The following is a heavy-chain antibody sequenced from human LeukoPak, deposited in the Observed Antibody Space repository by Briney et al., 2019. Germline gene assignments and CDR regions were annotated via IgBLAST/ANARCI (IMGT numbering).Heavy chain of an antibody. Sequence: GGSLRLSCAASGFTFSSYGMHWVRQAPGKGLEWVANIKQDGSEKYYVDSVKGRFTISRDNAKNSLYLQMNSLRAEDTAVYYCARELVGSYSIDYWGQGTLVTVSS. D-gene: IGHD1-26*01. V-gene: IGHV3-7*01. CDR1: GFTFSSYG. CDR2: IKQDGSEK. CDR3: ARELVGSYSIDY. J-gene: IGHJ4*02.